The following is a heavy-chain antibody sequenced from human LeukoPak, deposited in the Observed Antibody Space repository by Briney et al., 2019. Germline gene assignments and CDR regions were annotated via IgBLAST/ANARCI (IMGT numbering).Heavy chain of an antibody. J-gene: IGHJ4*02. CDR1: GFTFSSYG. Sequence: GGSLRLSCAASGFTFSSYGMHWVRQAPDKGLEWVAVIWYGGSNKYYADSVKGRFTISRDNSKNTLYLQMNSLRAEDTAVYYCAKGQYYYDSSGQYYFDYWGQGTLVTVSS. D-gene: IGHD3-22*01. V-gene: IGHV3-30*02. CDR2: IWYGGSNK. CDR3: AKGQYYYDSSGQYYFDY.